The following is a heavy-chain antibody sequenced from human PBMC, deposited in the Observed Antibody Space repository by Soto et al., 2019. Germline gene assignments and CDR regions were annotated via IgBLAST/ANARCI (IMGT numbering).Heavy chain of an antibody. V-gene: IGHV4-39*01. CDR2: IYYSGRT. CDR1: GESISSISYY. Sequence: SETLSLTCIVYGESISSISYYWGWSRQHPGKGFEWIGSIYYSGRTYYNPSVKGRVTISIEKPKTQYTLKLISVTATDTAVCYCTRQRRTAVTKADFAHRRQGDPVTVAS. J-gene: IGHJ4*02. CDR3: TRQRRTAVTKADFAH. D-gene: IGHD4-17*01.